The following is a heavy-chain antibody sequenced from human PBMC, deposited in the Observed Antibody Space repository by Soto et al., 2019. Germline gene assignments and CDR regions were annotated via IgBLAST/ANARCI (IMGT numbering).Heavy chain of an antibody. CDR1: GYTFSRYS. J-gene: IGHJ4*02. CDR3: SWWLSPY. Sequence: EVQLVESGGGLVQPGGALRLSCAASGYTFSRYSMNSLHQAPGKGLEWVSYISSSSSTIYYADSVKGRFTISRDNAKNSLYLQMNSLRDEDTAVYYCSWWLSPYWGQGTLVTVCS. D-gene: IGHD2-8*02. CDR2: ISSSSSTI. V-gene: IGHV3-48*02.